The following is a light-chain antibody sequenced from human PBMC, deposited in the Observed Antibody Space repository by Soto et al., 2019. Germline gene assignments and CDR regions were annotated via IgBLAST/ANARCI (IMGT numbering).Light chain of an antibody. CDR3: QQRSNWPWT. J-gene: IGKJ1*01. V-gene: IGKV3-11*01. CDR1: QSVSSY. CDR2: DAS. Sequence: EIVLTQSPATLSLSPGARATLSCRASQSVSSYLAWYQQKPGQAPRLLIYDASNRATGIPARFSGSGSGTDFTLTISRLEPEDLAVYYCQQRSNWPWTFGQGTKVEIK.